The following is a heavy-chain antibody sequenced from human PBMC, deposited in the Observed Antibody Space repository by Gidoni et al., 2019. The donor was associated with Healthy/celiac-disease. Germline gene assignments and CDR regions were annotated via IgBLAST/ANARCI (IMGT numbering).Heavy chain of an antibody. CDR3: ARGKTYYYDSSGSYYYYYMDV. V-gene: IGHV4-31*01. D-gene: IGHD3-22*01. CDR1: GGSISSGGYY. CDR2: IYYSGST. Sequence: QVQLQESGPGLVKPSQTLSLTCTVSGGSISSGGYYLSWIRQHPGKGLEWIGYIYYSGSTYYNPSLKSLVTISVDTSKNQFSLKLSSVTAADTAVYYCARGKTYYYDSSGSYYYYYMDVWGKGTTATVSS. J-gene: IGHJ6*03.